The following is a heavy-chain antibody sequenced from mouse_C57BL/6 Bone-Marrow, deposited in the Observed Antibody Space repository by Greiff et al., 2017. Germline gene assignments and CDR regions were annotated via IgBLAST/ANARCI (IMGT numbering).Heavy chain of an antibody. V-gene: IGHV1-55*01. J-gene: IGHJ1*03. D-gene: IGHD2-3*01. Sequence: QVQLKQPGAELVKPGASVKMSCKASGYTFTSYWITWVKQRPGQGLEWIGDIYPGSGSTNYNEKFKSKATLTVDTSSSTAYMQLSSLTSEDSAVYYWARGGVYDGYYWYFDVWGKGTTVTVSS. CDR3: ARGGVYDGYYWYFDV. CDR2: IYPGSGST. CDR1: GYTFTSYW.